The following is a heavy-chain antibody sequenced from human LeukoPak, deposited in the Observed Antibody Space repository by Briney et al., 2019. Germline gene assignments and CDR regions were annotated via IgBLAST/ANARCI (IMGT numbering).Heavy chain of an antibody. CDR1: GSSFTSYW. CDR3: ARSGDYDFLTGYYAY. CDR2: IYPGDSDT. Sequence: RGESLQISCQGSGSSFTSYWIGWVRQMPGKGLAWMGIIYPGDSDTRYSPSFQGQVTISADKSISTAYLQWSSLKASDTAMYYCARSGDYDFLTGYYAYWGRGTLVTVSS. V-gene: IGHV5-51*01. D-gene: IGHD3-9*01. J-gene: IGHJ4*02.